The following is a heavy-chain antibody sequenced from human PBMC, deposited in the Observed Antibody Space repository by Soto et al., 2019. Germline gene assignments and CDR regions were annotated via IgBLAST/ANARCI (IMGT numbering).Heavy chain of an antibody. Sequence: PGESLKISCKGSGYSFTSYWIGWVRQMPGKGLEWMGIIYPGDSDTRYSPSFQGQVTISADKSISTAYLQWSSLKASDTAMYYCARLRAQLYCSGGSCYPAEWGQGTLVTVSS. CDR2: IYPGDSDT. V-gene: IGHV5-51*01. J-gene: IGHJ4*02. D-gene: IGHD2-15*01. CDR3: ARLRAQLYCSGGSCYPAE. CDR1: GYSFTSYW.